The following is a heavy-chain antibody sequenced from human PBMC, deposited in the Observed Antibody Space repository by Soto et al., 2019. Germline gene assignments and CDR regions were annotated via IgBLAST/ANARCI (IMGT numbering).Heavy chain of an antibody. CDR1: VYRFTSYW. J-gene: IGHJ5*02. V-gene: IGHV5-51*07. D-gene: IGHD3-22*01. CDR3: ARKDKSGYFNWFDP. CDR2: IFPSDSDT. Sequence: GESLKISCRTSVYRFTSYWIAWVHQMPGKGLGWMGIIFPSDSDTRYSPSFQGQVTISADRSTSTVFLQWASLKASDTAVYFCARKDKSGYFNWFDPWGQGTLVTVSS.